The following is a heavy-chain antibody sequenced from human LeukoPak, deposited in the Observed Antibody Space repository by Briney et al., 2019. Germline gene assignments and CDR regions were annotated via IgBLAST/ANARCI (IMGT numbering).Heavy chain of an antibody. Sequence: GGSLRLSCAASGFTFSSYAMHWVRQAPGKGLEWVAVISYDGSNKYYADSVKGRFTISRDNAKNSLYLQMNSLRAEDTAVYYCAKDSPFGGNWGQGTLVTVSS. V-gene: IGHV3-30*04. D-gene: IGHD1-26*01. CDR3: AKDSPFGGN. J-gene: IGHJ4*02. CDR1: GFTFSSYA. CDR2: ISYDGSNK.